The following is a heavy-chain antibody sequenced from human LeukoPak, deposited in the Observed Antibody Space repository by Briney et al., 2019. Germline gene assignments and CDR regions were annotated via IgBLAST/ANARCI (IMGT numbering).Heavy chain of an antibody. CDR1: GGSFSGYY. CDR2: INHSGST. J-gene: IGHJ3*02. D-gene: IGHD3-3*01. CDR3: ARRPDFWSGSDAFDI. Sequence: SETLSLTCAVYGGSFSGYYWSWIRQPPGKGLEWIGEINHSGSTNYNPSLKSRVTISVDTPKNQFSLKLSSVTAADTAVYYCARRPDFWSGSDAFDIWGQGTMVTVSS. V-gene: IGHV4-34*01.